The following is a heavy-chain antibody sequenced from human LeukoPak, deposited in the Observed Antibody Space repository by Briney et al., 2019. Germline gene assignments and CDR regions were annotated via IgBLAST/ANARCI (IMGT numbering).Heavy chain of an antibody. J-gene: IGHJ5*02. Sequence: SETLSLTCTVSGGSISSGAYYWSWIRQYPGKGLEWFGYIYYSGITYYNPSLKSRVTISIDTSKSQFSLKLSSVTAADTAVYCCAGAGPGSGTANWFDPWGQGTLVTVSS. V-gene: IGHV4-31*03. CDR3: AGAGPGSGTANWFDP. CDR1: GGSISSGAYY. CDR2: IYYSGIT. D-gene: IGHD2-15*01.